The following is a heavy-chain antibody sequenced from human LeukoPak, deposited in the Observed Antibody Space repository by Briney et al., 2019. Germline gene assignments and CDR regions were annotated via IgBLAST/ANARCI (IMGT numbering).Heavy chain of an antibody. Sequence: GASVKVSCKASGYSFTNYAFHWMRQAPGQSLEWMGWIHTGNGFTRYSQKFQGRVTITRDTSASTAYMELSSLGSEDTAVYYCARSEYDLQGSSARWPDYWGQGALVTVSS. CDR3: ARSEYDLQGSSARWPDY. V-gene: IGHV1-3*04. CDR1: GYSFTNYA. D-gene: IGHD2/OR15-2a*01. J-gene: IGHJ4*02. CDR2: IHTGNGFT.